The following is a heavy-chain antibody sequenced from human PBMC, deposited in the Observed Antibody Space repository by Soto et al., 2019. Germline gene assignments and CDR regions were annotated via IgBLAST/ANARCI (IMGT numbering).Heavy chain of an antibody. D-gene: IGHD2-2*01. V-gene: IGHV1-3*01. CDR3: ARGLGYCSSTSCRRPYGMDV. Sequence: ASVKVSCKASGYTFTSYAMHWVRQAPGQRLEWMGWINAGNGNTKYSQKFQGRVTITRDTSASTAYMELSSLRSEDTAVYYCARGLGYCSSTSCRRPYGMDVWGQGTTVTVSS. CDR2: INAGNGNT. J-gene: IGHJ6*02. CDR1: GYTFTSYA.